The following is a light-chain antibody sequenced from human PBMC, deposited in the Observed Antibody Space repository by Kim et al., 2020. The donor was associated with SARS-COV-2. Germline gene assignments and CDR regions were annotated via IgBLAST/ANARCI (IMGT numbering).Light chain of an antibody. V-gene: IGLV3-19*01. J-gene: IGLJ2*01. Sequence: VAVGQTVRITCQGDSLRSYYATWYQQKPGQAPILVIYGKNNRPSGIPDRFYGSSSGNTASLTITGTQAGDEADYYCNSRDSNDNVVFGGGTQLTVL. CDR3: NSRDSNDNVV. CDR2: GKN. CDR1: SLRSYY.